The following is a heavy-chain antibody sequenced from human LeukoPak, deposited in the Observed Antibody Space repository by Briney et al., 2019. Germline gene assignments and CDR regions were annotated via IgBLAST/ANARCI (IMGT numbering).Heavy chain of an antibody. CDR1: GFTFSNAW. CDR2: IKSKTDGGTT. J-gene: IGHJ4*02. CDR3: TTVCCGGDSAHY. V-gene: IGHV3-15*01. Sequence: GGSLRLSCEASGFTFSNAWMSWARQAPGKGLEWVGRIKSKTDGGTTDYAAPVKGRFTISRDDSKNTVYLQMNSLKTEDTAVYYCTTVCCGGDSAHYWGQGTLVTVSS. D-gene: IGHD2-21*02.